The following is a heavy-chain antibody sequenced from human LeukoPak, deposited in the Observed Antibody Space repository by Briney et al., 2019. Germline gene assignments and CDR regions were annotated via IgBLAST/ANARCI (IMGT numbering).Heavy chain of an antibody. CDR3: ARDLSERYSTDY. V-gene: IGHV3-48*01. CDR2: ISGGSISI. D-gene: IGHD1-26*01. J-gene: IGHJ4*02. CDR1: GFPFRSYT. Sequence: GGSLRLSCSASGFPFRSYTMMWVRQAPGRGLEWVSSISGGSISIYYADSVKGRFTISRDNAKNSLYLQMNSLRAEDTAVYYCARDLSERYSTDYWGQGTLVTVSS.